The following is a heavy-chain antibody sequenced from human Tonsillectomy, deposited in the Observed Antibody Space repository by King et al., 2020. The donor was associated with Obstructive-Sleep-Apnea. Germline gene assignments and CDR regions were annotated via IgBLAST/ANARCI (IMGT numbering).Heavy chain of an antibody. V-gene: IGHV4-30-4*01. CDR1: GGSISSGDYY. CDR3: ARTNLFGGEGGWFDP. D-gene: IGHD3-10*01. Sequence: QLQESGPGLVKPSQTLSLTCTVSGGSISSGDYYWSWIRQPPGKGLEWIGYIYYSGSTYYTPSLKSRVTISVDTSKNQLSLKLNSVTAADTAVYYCARTNLFGGEGGWFDPWGQGTLVTVSS. CDR2: IYYSGST. J-gene: IGHJ5*02.